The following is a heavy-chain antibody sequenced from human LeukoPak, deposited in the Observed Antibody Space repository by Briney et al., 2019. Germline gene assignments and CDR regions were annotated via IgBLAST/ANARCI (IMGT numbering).Heavy chain of an antibody. D-gene: IGHD2-8*01. CDR2: ISAYNGNT. J-gene: IGHJ4*02. Sequence: ASVKVSCKASGYTFTSYGISWVRQAPGQGLEWMGWISAYNGNTNYAQKLQGRVTMTTDTYTNTAHMELRSLRSDDTAVYYCAGSLGYCTSNVCYLKYWGQGTLVTVSS. V-gene: IGHV1-18*01. CDR3: AGSLGYCTSNVCYLKY. CDR1: GYTFTSYG.